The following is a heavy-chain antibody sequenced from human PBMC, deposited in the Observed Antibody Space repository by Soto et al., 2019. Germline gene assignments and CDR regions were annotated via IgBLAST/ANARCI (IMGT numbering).Heavy chain of an antibody. D-gene: IGHD2-8*01. V-gene: IGHV3-11*06. CDR3: AILSLGGAPWSPYYYYGMDV. CDR2: ISETGSHT. J-gene: IGHJ6*02. Sequence: GSLRLSCEASGFTFTDYHMSWIRQAPGKGLEWVALISETGSHTVYAESVQGRFSISRDNARPSVFLQMNSLRAEDTAVYYCAILSLGGAPWSPYYYYGMDVWGQGTTVTVSS. CDR1: GFTFTDYH.